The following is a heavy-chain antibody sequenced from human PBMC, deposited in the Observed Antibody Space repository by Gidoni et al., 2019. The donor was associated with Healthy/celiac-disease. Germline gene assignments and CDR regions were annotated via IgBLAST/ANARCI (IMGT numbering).Heavy chain of an antibody. CDR1: GFTFSSYW. Sequence: EVQLVESGGGLVQPGGSLRLSCAASGFTFSSYWMSWVRQAPGKGLEWVANIKQDGSEKYYVDSVKGRFTISRDNAKNSLYLQMNSLRAEDTAVYYCARDESVAVADDTGTLGYWGQGTLVTVSS. CDR3: ARDESVAVADDTGTLGY. V-gene: IGHV3-7*01. CDR2: IKQDGSEK. D-gene: IGHD6-19*01. J-gene: IGHJ4*02.